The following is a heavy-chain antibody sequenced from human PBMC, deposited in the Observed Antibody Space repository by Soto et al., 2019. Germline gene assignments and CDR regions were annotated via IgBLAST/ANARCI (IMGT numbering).Heavy chain of an antibody. D-gene: IGHD6-13*01. V-gene: IGHV4-38-2*01. Sequence: PXETLSLTCAVAGYSISSGYYWTWIRQPPGKGLEWVGSIYHSGTSYYNPSLKSRVTISIDTSKNQFSLNLTSVTAADTAVYYCARSLFSSSWYAGYWGQGSLVTVSS. CDR1: GYSISSGYY. CDR2: IYHSGTS. CDR3: ARSLFSSSWYAGY. J-gene: IGHJ4*02.